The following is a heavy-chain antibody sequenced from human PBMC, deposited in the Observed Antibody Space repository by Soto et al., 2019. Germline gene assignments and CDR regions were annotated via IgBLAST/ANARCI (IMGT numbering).Heavy chain of an antibody. J-gene: IGHJ6*03. CDR3: ARVPYCSGGSCARFYYYMDV. CDR1: GGTFSSYT. D-gene: IGHD2-15*01. Sequence: QVQLVQSGAEVKKPGSSVKVSCKASGGTFSSYTISWVRQAPGQGLEWMGRIIPILGIANYAQKFQGRVTITADKSTSTAYMELSSLTSEDTAVYYCARVPYCSGGSCARFYYYMDVWGKGTTVTVSS. V-gene: IGHV1-69*02. CDR2: IIPILGIA.